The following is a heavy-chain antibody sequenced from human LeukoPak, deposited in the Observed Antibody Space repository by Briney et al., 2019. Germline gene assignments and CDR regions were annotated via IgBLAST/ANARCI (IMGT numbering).Heavy chain of an antibody. V-gene: IGHV4-39*07. CDR1: GGSISSSSYY. J-gene: IGHJ5*02. CDR2: IYYSGST. D-gene: IGHD3-9*01. Sequence: SETLSLTCTVSGGSISSSSYYWGWIRQPPGKGLEWIGSIYYSGSTYYNPSLKGRVTISVDTSKNQFSLKLSSVTAADTAVYYCARDPRLNYDILTGPRTKFDPWGQGTLVTISS. CDR3: ARDPRLNYDILTGPRTKFDP.